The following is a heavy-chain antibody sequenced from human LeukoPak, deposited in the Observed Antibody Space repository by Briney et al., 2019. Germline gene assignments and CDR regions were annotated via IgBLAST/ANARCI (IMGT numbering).Heavy chain of an antibody. D-gene: IGHD5-12*01. Sequence: GGSLRLSCAASGFTFSSYAMSWVRQAPGKGLEWVSAISGSGGSTYYADSVKGRFTISRDNSKNTLYLQMNSLRAEDTAVYYCAKDLAETATIGEPFDYWGQGTLVTVSS. J-gene: IGHJ4*02. V-gene: IGHV3-23*01. CDR1: GFTFSSYA. CDR3: AKDLAETATIGEPFDY. CDR2: ISGSGGST.